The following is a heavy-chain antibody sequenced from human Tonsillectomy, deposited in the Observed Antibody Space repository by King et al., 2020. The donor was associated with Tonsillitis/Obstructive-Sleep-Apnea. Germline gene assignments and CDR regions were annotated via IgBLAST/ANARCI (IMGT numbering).Heavy chain of an antibody. D-gene: IGHD6-6*01. CDR1: GFTFSGSA. Sequence: QLVESGGGLVQPGGSLKLSCVASGFTFSGSAMHWVRQASGKGLEWVGRIRTKANSYATTYAASVKGRFTISRDDSKNTAYLQMNSLKTEDTAVYYCTRRSSSSISNWFDPWGQGTLVTVSS. J-gene: IGHJ5*02. CDR3: TRRSSSSISNWFDP. V-gene: IGHV3-73*02. CDR2: IRTKANSYAT.